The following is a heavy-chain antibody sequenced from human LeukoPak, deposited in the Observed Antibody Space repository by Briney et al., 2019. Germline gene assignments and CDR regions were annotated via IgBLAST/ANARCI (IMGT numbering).Heavy chain of an antibody. Sequence: PSETLSLTCTVSGGSISSYYWSWIRQPLGKGLEWIGYIYYSGSTNYNPSLKSRVTISVDTSKNQFSLKLSSVTAADTAVYYCARFGRTPEFEYSSSSSGGYDYWGQGTLVTVSS. J-gene: IGHJ4*02. CDR1: GGSISSYY. D-gene: IGHD6-6*01. CDR3: ARFGRTPEFEYSSSSSGGYDY. V-gene: IGHV4-59*12. CDR2: IYYSGST.